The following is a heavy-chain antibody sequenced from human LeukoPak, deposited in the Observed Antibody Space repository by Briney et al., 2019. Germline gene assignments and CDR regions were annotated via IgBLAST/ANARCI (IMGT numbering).Heavy chain of an antibody. CDR1: GDSVSSNSAA. D-gene: IGHD4-23*01. V-gene: IGHV6-1*01. CDR2: TYYRSKWYN. CDR3: ARGGGAFDI. Sequence: SQTLSLTCAISGDSVSSNSAAWSWIRQSPSRGLEWLGRTYYRSKWYNDYAVSVKSRITINPDPSKNQFSLHLNSVTRDDTAVYYCARGGGAFDIWAQGTKVTVSS. J-gene: IGHJ3*02.